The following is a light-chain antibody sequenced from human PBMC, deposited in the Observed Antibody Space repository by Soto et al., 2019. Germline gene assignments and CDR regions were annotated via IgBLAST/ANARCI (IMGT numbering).Light chain of an antibody. CDR3: NSRGGSRPYYV. CDR2: EVS. V-gene: IGLV2-14*01. J-gene: IGLJ1*01. CDR1: SSDFGGYNF. Sequence: QSVLNQPASVSGFPGQSITISCTGTSSDFGGYNFVSWYQQYPGRAPKLMIYEVSNRPSGVSARFSASKSGNTASLTISGLQAEDEADYYCNSRGGSRPYYVFGTGTKVTVL.